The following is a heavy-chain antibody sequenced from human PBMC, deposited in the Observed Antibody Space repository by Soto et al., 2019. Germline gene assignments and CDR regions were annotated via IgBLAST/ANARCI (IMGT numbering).Heavy chain of an antibody. CDR3: ARSPRVTGTTPGYYGMDV. CDR2: IDPSDSYT. Sequence: GESLKISCKGSGYSFTSYWISWVRQMPGKGLEWMGRIDPSDSYTNYSPSFQGHVTISADKSLSTAYLQWSSLKASDTAMYYCARSPRVTGTTPGYYGMDVWGQGTTVTVSS. V-gene: IGHV5-10-1*01. J-gene: IGHJ6*02. D-gene: IGHD1-20*01. CDR1: GYSFTSYW.